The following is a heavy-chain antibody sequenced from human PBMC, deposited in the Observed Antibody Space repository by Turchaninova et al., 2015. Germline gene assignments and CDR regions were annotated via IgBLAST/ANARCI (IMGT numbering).Heavy chain of an antibody. Sequence: QVQLQESGPGLVKPSETLSLTCTVSGGSISGYYWSWIRQPPGKGLEWLGYIHYSGSTSYTPSFMSRTTIYVTPSKNQFSLRLMAVTAADTAVYYCARDEGVVGAYWYFDLWGRGTLVTVSS. V-gene: IGHV4-59*01. CDR3: ARDEGVVGAYWYFDL. J-gene: IGHJ2*01. D-gene: IGHD1-26*01. CDR2: IHYSGST. CDR1: GGSISGYY.